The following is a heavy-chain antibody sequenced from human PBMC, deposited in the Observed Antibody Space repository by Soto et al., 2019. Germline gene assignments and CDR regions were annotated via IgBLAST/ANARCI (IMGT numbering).Heavy chain of an antibody. J-gene: IGHJ4*02. Sequence: GESLKISCEASGYSFTNYWIGWVRQMPGKGLEWLGNIYPGDFDTRYSPSFQGQVTISADESISTAYLHWNSLKASDTAMYYCARLGRGYCSAGSCDHPHWGRGTLVTVSS. D-gene: IGHD2-15*01. V-gene: IGHV5-51*01. CDR1: GYSFTNYW. CDR3: ARLGRGYCSAGSCDHPH. CDR2: IYPGDFDT.